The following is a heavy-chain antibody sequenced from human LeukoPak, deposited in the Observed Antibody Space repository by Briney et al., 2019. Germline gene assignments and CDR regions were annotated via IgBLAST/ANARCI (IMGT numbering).Heavy chain of an antibody. Sequence: PGGSLRLSCAASGFNFSSYAMSWVRPAPGKGLEWVSYIDLRGSTLYYADSVKGRFTISRDNAKNSLYLQMNSLRAEDTGVYYCARGPPLFDPWGQGTLVAVSS. CDR1: GFNFSSYA. CDR3: ARGPPLFDP. V-gene: IGHV3-48*04. CDR2: IDLRGSTL. J-gene: IGHJ5*02.